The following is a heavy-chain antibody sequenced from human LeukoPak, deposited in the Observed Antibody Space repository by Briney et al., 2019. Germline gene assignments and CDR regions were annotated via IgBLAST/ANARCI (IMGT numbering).Heavy chain of an antibody. D-gene: IGHD4-23*01. CDR2: ISSSSSYI. CDR1: GFTFSSYS. CDR3: AKDRGGWPLYYFDY. J-gene: IGHJ4*02. Sequence: GGSLRLSCAASGFTFSSYSMNWVRQAPGKGLEWVSSISSSSSYIYYADSVKGRFTISRDNSKNTLYLQMNSLRAEDTAVYYCAKDRGGWPLYYFDYWGQGTLVTVSS. V-gene: IGHV3-21*01.